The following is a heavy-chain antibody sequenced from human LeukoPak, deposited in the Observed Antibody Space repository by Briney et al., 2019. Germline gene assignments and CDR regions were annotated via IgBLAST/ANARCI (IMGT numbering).Heavy chain of an antibody. J-gene: IGHJ4*02. Sequence: QTGGSLRLSCAASGFTFSRFWMSWVRQAPGKGLEWVANIKEDGSEEYYVDSVKGRFTISRDNTKNSLFLQMNTLRADDTAVYYCVSHQNFRCDYWGQGSLVTVSS. V-gene: IGHV3-7*03. CDR3: VSHQNFRCDY. CDR1: GFTFSRFW. CDR2: IKEDGSEE.